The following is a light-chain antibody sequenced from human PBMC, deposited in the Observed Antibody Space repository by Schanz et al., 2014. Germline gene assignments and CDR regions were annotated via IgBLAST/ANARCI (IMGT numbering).Light chain of an antibody. Sequence: QSALTQPPSASGSPGQSVTISCAGTSSDVGGYNYVSWYQQHPGKAPKLMISEVSKRPSGVPDRFSGSKSGNTASLTISRLQAEDEADYSCSSYALSTTFVIFGGGTKLTVL. CDR2: EVS. CDR1: SSDVGGYNY. V-gene: IGLV2-8*01. J-gene: IGLJ2*01. CDR3: SSYALSTTFVI.